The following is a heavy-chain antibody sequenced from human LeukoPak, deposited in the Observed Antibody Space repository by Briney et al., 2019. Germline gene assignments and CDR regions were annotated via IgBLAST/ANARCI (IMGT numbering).Heavy chain of an antibody. V-gene: IGHV7-4-1*02. J-gene: IGHJ4*02. CDR1: GYTFTSYA. Sequence: ASVTVSCKASGYTFTSYAMNWVRQAPGQGLEWMGWINTNTGNPTYAQGFTGRFVFSLDTSVSTAYLQISSLKAEDTAVHYCARDLSMIVVVLGYWGQGTLVTVSS. CDR2: INTNTGNP. D-gene: IGHD3-22*01. CDR3: ARDLSMIVVVLGY.